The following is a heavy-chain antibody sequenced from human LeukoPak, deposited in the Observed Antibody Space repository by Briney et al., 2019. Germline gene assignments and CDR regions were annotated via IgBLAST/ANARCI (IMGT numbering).Heavy chain of an antibody. CDR1: RFTFTSYG. Sequence: GRSLRLSRLASRFTFTSYGMHWVRPAPGKGLEWVAVISYDGITNYYADSVKGRFTVSRDNSENTLYLQMNSLRADDTAVYYCAKKAAPVSAIRAGFDYWGQGTLVTVSS. D-gene: IGHD2-21*01. CDR2: ISYDGITN. V-gene: IGHV3-30*18. J-gene: IGHJ4*02. CDR3: AKKAAPVSAIRAGFDY.